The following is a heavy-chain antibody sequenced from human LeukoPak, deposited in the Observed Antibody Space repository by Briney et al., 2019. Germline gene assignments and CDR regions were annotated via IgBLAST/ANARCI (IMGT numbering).Heavy chain of an antibody. CDR3: AKDKGVAPAAVYYMYV. CDR2: IRYDGSNK. D-gene: IGHD2-2*01. J-gene: IGHJ6*03. CDR1: GFTFSSYG. V-gene: IGHV3-30*02. Sequence: GGALRLSCAASGFTFSSYGMHWVRQAPGKGLEWVAFIRYDGSNKYYADSVKGRFTVSRDNSKNTLYLQMNSLRAEDTAVYYCAKDKGVAPAAVYYMYVWGKGTTVTVSS.